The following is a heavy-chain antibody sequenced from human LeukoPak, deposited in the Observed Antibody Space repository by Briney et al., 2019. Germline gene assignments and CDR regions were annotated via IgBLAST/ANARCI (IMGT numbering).Heavy chain of an antibody. CDR3: ARDYYGSGSYYKPFDY. J-gene: IGHJ4*02. CDR1: GGTFSSYA. Sequence: SVKVSCKASGGTFSSYAISWVRQAPGQGLEWMGGIIPIFGTANYAQKFQCRVTITADESTSTAYMELSSLRSEDTAVYYCARDYYGSGSYYKPFDYWGQGTLVTVSS. D-gene: IGHD3-10*01. V-gene: IGHV1-69*13. CDR2: IIPIFGTA.